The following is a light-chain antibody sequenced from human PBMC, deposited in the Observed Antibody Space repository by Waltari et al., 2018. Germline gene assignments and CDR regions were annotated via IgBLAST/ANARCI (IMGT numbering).Light chain of an antibody. J-gene: IGLJ3*02. CDR3: LISYSGVGV. CDR2: DTS. V-gene: IGLV7-46*01. CDR1: AGAVTSGLY. Sequence: QAVVTQEPSLTVSPGGTVTLTRGSSAGAVTSGLYPYWFQQKPGQAPRPLIYDTSNKPSWTPARFSGALLGGKAALTLSGAQPEDEAEYYCLISYSGVGVFGGGTKLTVL.